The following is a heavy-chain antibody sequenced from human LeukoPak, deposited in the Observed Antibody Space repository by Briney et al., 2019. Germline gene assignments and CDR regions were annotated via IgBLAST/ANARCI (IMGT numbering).Heavy chain of an antibody. J-gene: IGHJ5*02. V-gene: IGHV3-43*02. CDR1: GFTFDDYA. Sequence: GGSLRLSCAASGFTFDDYAMHWVRQAPGKGLEWVSLISGDGGSTYYADSVKGRFTISRANSKKSLYLQMNSLRTEDTALYYCAKDRPSAYGGYCSGGSCYGNWFDPWGQGTLVTVSS. CDR2: ISGDGGST. CDR3: AKDRPSAYGGYCSGGSCYGNWFDP. D-gene: IGHD2-15*01.